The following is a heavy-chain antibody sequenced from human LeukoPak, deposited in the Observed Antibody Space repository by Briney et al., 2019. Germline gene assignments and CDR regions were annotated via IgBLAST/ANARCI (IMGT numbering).Heavy chain of an antibody. CDR3: AKGPRGAVAGNLDY. D-gene: IGHD6-19*01. V-gene: IGHV3-7*03. CDR1: GFSFSSYW. CDR2: TNQDGSAK. Sequence: GGSLRLSCAASGFSFSSYWMSWVRQAPGKGLEWVANTNQDGSAKNYVDSVRGRFTISRDNAENSLFLQMNSLRAEDTAVYYCAKGPRGAVAGNLDYWGQGTLVTVSS. J-gene: IGHJ4*02.